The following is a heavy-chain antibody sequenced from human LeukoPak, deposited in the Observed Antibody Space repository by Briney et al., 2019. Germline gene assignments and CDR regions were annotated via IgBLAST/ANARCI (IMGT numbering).Heavy chain of an antibody. CDR3: ARRRYGSGNDY. V-gene: IGHV4-59*08. Sequence: SETLPLTCTVSGGSISSYYWSWIRQPPGKGLEWIGYIYYSGSTNYNPSLKSRVTISVDTSKNQFSLKLSSVTAADTAVYYCARRRYGSGNDYWGQGTLVTVSS. CDR2: IYYSGST. CDR1: GGSISSYY. J-gene: IGHJ4*02. D-gene: IGHD3-10*01.